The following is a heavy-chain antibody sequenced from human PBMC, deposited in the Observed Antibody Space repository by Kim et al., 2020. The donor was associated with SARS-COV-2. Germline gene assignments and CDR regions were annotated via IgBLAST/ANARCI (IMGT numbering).Heavy chain of an antibody. CDR1: GCSISSYY. CDR2: IYYSGST. D-gene: IGHD2-21*02. J-gene: IGHJ3*02. CDR3: ARTRGDCYYCDAFDI. V-gene: IGHV4-59*01. Sequence: SETLSLTCTVSGCSISSYYWSWIRQPPGKGLEWIGYIYYSGSTNYNPSLKSRVTISVDTSKNQFSLKLSSVTAADTAVYYCARTRGDCYYCDAFDIWGQGTIVTVSS.